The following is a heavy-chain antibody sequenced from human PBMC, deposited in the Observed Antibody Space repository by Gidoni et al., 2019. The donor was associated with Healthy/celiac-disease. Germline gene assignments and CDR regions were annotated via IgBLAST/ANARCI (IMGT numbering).Heavy chain of an antibody. V-gene: IGHV2-5*02. Sequence: QITLKESGPTLVKPTQNLPLTCTLSGFSPSTSGVGVGWIRQPPGKALELLARTYWDDAKRYRPSLKSRLTSTKDTAKNQVVRTMTNMDPVDTATYYGAHTGTSSWSYDYGGQGTLVTGSS. CDR1: GFSPSTSGVG. CDR3: AHTGTSSWSYDY. D-gene: IGHD6-13*01. J-gene: IGHJ4*02. CDR2: TYWDDAK.